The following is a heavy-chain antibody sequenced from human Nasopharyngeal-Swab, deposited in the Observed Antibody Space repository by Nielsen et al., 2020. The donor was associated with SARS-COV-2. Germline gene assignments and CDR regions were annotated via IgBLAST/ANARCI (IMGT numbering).Heavy chain of an antibody. CDR2: IIPIFGTA. CDR1: GGTFSSYA. V-gene: IGHV1-69*13. D-gene: IGHD3-10*01. Sequence: SSVKVSCKASGGTFSSYAISWVRQAPGQGLEWMGGIIPIFGTANDAQKFQGRVTITADESTSTAYIDLSRLSSEDTAVYYCASVRGVRAGWFDLWGQGTLVIVSA. J-gene: IGHJ5*02. CDR3: ASVRGVRAGWFDL.